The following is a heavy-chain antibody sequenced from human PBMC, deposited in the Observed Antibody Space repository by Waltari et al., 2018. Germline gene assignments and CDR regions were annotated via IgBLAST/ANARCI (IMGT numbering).Heavy chain of an antibody. CDR1: GGTFSSYT. J-gene: IGHJ4*02. CDR2: IIPILGIA. D-gene: IGHD3-22*01. CDR3: ARGTLTYYYDSSGYYFLDY. V-gene: IGHV1-69*02. Sequence: QVQLVQSGAEVKKPGSSVKVSCKASGGTFSSYTISWVRQAPGQGLEWMGRIIPILGIANYAQKFQGRVTITADKSTSTAYMELSSLRSEDTAVYYCARGTLTYYYDSSGYYFLDYWGQGTLVTVSS.